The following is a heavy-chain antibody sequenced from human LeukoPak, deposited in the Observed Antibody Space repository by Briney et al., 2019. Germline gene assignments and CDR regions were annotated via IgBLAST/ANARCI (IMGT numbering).Heavy chain of an antibody. CDR2: ISGDGGNT. CDR3: TKDLYYDASTSFSTFDA. CDR1: GFTFDDNA. V-gene: IGHV3-43*02. D-gene: IGHD2/OR15-2a*01. Sequence: PGGSLRLSCATSGFTFDDNAMHWVRQTPGKGLEWVSLISGDGGNTNYADSVKGRFTISRDNSKNFLFLQMDSLRPEDTALYYCTKDLYYDASTSFSTFDAWGQGTLVTVSS. J-gene: IGHJ4*02.